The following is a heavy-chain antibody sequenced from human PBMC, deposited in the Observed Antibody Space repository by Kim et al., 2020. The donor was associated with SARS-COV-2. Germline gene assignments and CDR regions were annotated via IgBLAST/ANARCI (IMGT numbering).Heavy chain of an antibody. Sequence: YNPSLKSRVTISVDTSKNQFSLKLSSVTAADTAVYYCARDLSSGYYAFDIWGQGTMVTVSS. J-gene: IGHJ3*02. V-gene: IGHV4-30-2*05. CDR3: ARDLSSGYYAFDI. D-gene: IGHD3-22*01.